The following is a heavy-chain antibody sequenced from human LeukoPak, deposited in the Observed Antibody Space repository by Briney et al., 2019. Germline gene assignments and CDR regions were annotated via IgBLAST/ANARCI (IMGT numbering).Heavy chain of an antibody. J-gene: IGHJ6*02. D-gene: IGHD5-24*01. Sequence: PGGSLSLSCAASGFTFSAYAMTWVRQAPGRGLEWVSSVGSDNKPHYSESVKGRFAISRDNSKSMLFLQLNSLRAEDTALYYCARDLHYNVAMDVWGQGTTVTVSS. CDR2: VGSDNKP. CDR1: GFTFSAYA. V-gene: IGHV3-23*01. CDR3: ARDLHYNVAMDV.